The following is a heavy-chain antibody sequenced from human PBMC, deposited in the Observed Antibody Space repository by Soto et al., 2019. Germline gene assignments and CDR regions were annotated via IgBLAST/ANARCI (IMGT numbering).Heavy chain of an antibody. J-gene: IGHJ4*02. V-gene: IGHV1-18*01. CDR3: ARVDYDFWSGYYDPY. Sequence: QVQLMQSGAEVKKPGASVKVSCKASGYTFTSYGISWVRQAPGQGLEWMGWISAYNGNTNYAQKLQGRVTMTTDKSTSTAYMELRSLRSDDTAVYYCARVDYDFWSGYYDPYWGQGTLVTVSS. D-gene: IGHD3-3*01. CDR2: ISAYNGNT. CDR1: GYTFTSYG.